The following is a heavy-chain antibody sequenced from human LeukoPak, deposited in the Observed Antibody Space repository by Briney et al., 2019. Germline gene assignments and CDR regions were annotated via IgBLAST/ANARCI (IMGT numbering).Heavy chain of an antibody. D-gene: IGHD6-6*01. CDR1: GYTFTSYA. V-gene: IGHV1-3*01. J-gene: IGHJ5*02. CDR2: INAGNGNT. CDR3: ARGGSSSSSPPFDP. Sequence: ASVKVSCKASGYTFTSYAMHWVRQAPGQRLEWMGWINAGNGNTKYSQKFQGRVTITRDTSASTAYMELSSLRSEDTAVYYCARGGSSSSSPPFDPWGQGTLVTVSS.